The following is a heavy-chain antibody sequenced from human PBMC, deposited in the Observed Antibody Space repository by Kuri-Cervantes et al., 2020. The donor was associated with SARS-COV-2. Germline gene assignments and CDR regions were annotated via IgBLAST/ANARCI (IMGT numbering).Heavy chain of an antibody. Sequence: GESLKISCAASGFTFSSYGMHWVRQASGKGLEWVAFIRYDGSNKYYADSVKGRFTISRDNSKNTLYLQMNSLRAEDTAVYYCARPLMAGPHYFDFWGQGTLVTVS. CDR1: GFTFSSYG. CDR2: IRYDGSNK. J-gene: IGHJ4*02. V-gene: IGHV3-30*02. CDR3: ARPLMAGPHYFDF. D-gene: IGHD6-19*01.